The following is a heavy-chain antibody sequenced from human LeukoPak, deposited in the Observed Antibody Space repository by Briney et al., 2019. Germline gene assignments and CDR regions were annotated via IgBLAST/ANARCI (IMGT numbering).Heavy chain of an antibody. V-gene: IGHV4-31*03. CDR2: IYYSGST. Sequence: SQTLSLTCTVSGGSISSGGYYWSWIRQHPGKGLEWIGYIYYSGSTYYNPSLKSRVTISVDTSKNQFSLKLSSVTAADTAVYYCARDWGGQVDYWGQGTLVTVSS. CDR3: ARDWGGQVDY. J-gene: IGHJ4*02. CDR1: GGSISSGGYY. D-gene: IGHD7-27*01.